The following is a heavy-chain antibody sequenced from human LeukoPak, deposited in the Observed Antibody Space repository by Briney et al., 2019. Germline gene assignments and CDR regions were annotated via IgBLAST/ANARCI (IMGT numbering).Heavy chain of an antibody. J-gene: IGHJ6*02. CDR3: ARDQPDLITGTTSLYYYYGMDV. CDR2: ISSSSSYI. V-gene: IGHV3-21*01. Sequence: GGSLRLSCAASGFIFSSYSMNWVRQAPGKGLEWVSPISSSSSYIYYADSVKGRFSISRDNAKNSLYLQMNSLRAEDTAVYYCARDQPDLITGTTSLYYYYGMDVWGQGTTVTVSS. D-gene: IGHD1-7*01. CDR1: GFIFSSYS.